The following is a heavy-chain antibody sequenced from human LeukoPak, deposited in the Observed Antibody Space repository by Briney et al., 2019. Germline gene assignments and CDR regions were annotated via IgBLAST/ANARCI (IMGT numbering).Heavy chain of an antibody. V-gene: IGHV1-46*01. CDR1: GGTFSSYA. CDR3: ARRIQLWLGGYYFDY. D-gene: IGHD5-18*01. J-gene: IGHJ4*02. CDR2: INPSGGST. Sequence: EASVKVSCKASGGTFSSYAISRVRQAPGQGLEWMGIINPSGGSTSYAQKFQGRVTMTRDTSTSTVYMELSSLRSEDTAVYYCARRIQLWLGGYYFDYWGQGTLVTVSS.